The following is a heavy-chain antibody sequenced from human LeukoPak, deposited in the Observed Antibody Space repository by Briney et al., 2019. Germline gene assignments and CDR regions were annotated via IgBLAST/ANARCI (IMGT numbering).Heavy chain of an antibody. CDR3: ARESTSGSYGYGMDV. Sequence: ASVKVSFKASGYTFIGYYMNRVRQAPGQGPEWMGWINPASGGTKYAEKFQGRVTMTRDTSISTAYMELSRLTSDDTAVYYCARESTSGSYGYGMDVWGQGTTVTVSS. V-gene: IGHV1-2*02. D-gene: IGHD3-10*01. J-gene: IGHJ6*02. CDR2: INPASGGT. CDR1: GYTFIGYY.